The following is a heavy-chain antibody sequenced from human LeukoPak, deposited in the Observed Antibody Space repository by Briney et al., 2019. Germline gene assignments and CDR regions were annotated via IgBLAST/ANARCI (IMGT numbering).Heavy chain of an antibody. V-gene: IGHV4-39*07. CDR1: GGSISSSSYY. CDR2: IYYSGSA. J-gene: IGHJ4*02. Sequence: SETLSLTCTVSGGSISSSSYYWGWIRQPPGKGLEWIGSIYYSGSAYYNPSLKSRVTISVDTSKNQFSLKLSSVTAADTAVYYCARGQDNIAAAGTIDYWGQGTLVTVSS. CDR3: ARGQDNIAAAGTIDY. D-gene: IGHD6-13*01.